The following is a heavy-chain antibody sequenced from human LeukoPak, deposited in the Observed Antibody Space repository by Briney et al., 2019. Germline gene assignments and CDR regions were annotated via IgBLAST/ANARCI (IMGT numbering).Heavy chain of an antibody. D-gene: IGHD5-24*01. CDR3: ARGNLGRWLQLLAWGSGMDV. CDR1: GYTFTSYG. V-gene: IGHV1-18*01. J-gene: IGHJ6*02. Sequence: ASVKVSCKASGYTFTSYGISWVRQAPGQGLEWMGWISAYNGNTNYAQKLQGRVTMTTGTSTSTAYTELRSLRSDDTAVYYCARGNLGRWLQLLAWGSGMDVWGQGTTVTVSS. CDR2: ISAYNGNT.